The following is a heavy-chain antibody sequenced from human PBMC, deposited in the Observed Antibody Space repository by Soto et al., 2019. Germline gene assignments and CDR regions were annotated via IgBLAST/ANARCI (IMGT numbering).Heavy chain of an antibody. J-gene: IGHJ6*02. V-gene: IGHV1-46*01. CDR1: GYTFTSYY. CDR2: INPSGGST. Sequence: GASVKVSCKASGYTFTSYYMHWVRQAPGQGLEWMGIINPSGGSTSYAQKFQGRVTMTRDTSTSTVYMELSSLRSEDTAVYYCARERIVLVPAARESYYCMDVWGQGTTVTVPS. CDR3: ARERIVLVPAARESYYCMDV. D-gene: IGHD2-2*01.